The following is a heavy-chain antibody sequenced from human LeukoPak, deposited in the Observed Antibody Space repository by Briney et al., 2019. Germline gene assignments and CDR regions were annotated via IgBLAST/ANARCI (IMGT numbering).Heavy chain of an antibody. CDR2: IYYSGST. V-gene: IGHV4-59*08. J-gene: IGHJ2*01. D-gene: IGHD4-23*01. Sequence: SETLSLTCTVSGGSISSYYWSWIRQPPGKGLEWIGYIYYSGSTNYNPSLKSRVTISVDTSKNQFSLKLSSVTAADTAVYYCARGMVTRVGYFDLWGRGTLVTVSS. CDR3: ARGMVTRVGYFDL. CDR1: GGSISSYY.